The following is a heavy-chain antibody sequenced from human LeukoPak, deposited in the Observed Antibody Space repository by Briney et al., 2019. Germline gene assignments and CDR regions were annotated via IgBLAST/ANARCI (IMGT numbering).Heavy chain of an antibody. CDR3: AREDGMIRNFDY. J-gene: IGHJ4*02. D-gene: IGHD3-22*01. CDR1: GFTVSSNY. Sequence: GGSLRLSCAASGFTVSSNYMSWVRQAPGEGLEWVSVIYSGGSTYYADSVKGRFTISRDNSKNTLYLQMNSLRAEDTAVYYCAREDGMIRNFDYWGQGTLVTVSS. CDR2: IYSGGST. V-gene: IGHV3-53*01.